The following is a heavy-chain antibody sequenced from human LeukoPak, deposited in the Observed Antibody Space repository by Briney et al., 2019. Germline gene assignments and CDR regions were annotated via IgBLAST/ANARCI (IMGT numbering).Heavy chain of an antibody. J-gene: IGHJ4*02. CDR3: ARNYGDYVGPFHY. D-gene: IGHD4-17*01. CDR2: IIPIFGTA. Sequence: GASVKVSCKASGGTFSSYAISWVRQAPGQGLEWMGGIIPIFGTANYAQKFQGRVTITADESTSTAYMELSSLRSEDTAVYYCARNYGDYVGPFHYWGQGTLVTVSS. CDR1: GGTFSSYA. V-gene: IGHV1-69*13.